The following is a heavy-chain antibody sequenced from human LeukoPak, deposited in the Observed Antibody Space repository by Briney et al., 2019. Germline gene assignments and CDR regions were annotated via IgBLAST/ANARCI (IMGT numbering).Heavy chain of an antibody. D-gene: IGHD1-1*01. J-gene: IGHJ4*02. CDR3: AREGTGTSVYSFDY. CDR1: GYTFTSYA. V-gene: IGHV7-4-1*02. Sequence: ASVKVSRKASGYTFTSYAMNWVRQAPGQGLEWMGWINTNTGNPTYAQGFTGRFVFSLDTSVSTAYLQISSLKAEDTAVYYCAREGTGTSVYSFDYWGQGALVTVSS. CDR2: INTNTGNP.